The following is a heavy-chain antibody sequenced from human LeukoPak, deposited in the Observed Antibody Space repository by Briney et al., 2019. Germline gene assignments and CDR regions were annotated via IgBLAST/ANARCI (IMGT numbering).Heavy chain of an antibody. CDR3: ARETSLYCSGGSCSHNWFDP. CDR2: IYHSGST. D-gene: IGHD2-15*01. J-gene: IGHJ5*02. Sequence: PSETLSLTCAVSGGSISSSNWWSWVRQPPGKGLEWIGEIYHSGSTNYNPSLKSRVTISVDKSKNQFSLKLSSVTAADTAVYYCARETSLYCSGGSCSHNWFDPWGQGTLVTVSS. V-gene: IGHV4-4*02. CDR1: GGSISSSNW.